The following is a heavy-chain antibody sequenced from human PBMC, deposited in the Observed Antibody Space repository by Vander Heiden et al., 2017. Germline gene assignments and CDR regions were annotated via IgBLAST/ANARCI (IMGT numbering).Heavy chain of an antibody. J-gene: IGHJ2*01. CDR3: ARQWELPSARYWYFDL. Sequence: VQLPESGPGLVKPSGTLSRNRAVSGRSISNYNWWSVVRQPPRNGLAWFGEIYHSGSTNYNPSLKSRVTISLDKSKNQFSLKVTSVNAADTAVYYCARQWELPSARYWYFDLWGRGTLVTVSS. V-gene: IGHV4-4*02. D-gene: IGHD1-26*01. CDR1: GRSISNYNW. CDR2: IYHSGST.